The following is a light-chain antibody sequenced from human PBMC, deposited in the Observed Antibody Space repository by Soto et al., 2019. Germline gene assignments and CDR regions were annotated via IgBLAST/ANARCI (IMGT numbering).Light chain of an antibody. CDR3: AAWDDSLSGQV. CDR2: RNN. CDR1: RSNIGNNY. V-gene: IGLV1-47*01. J-gene: IGLJ2*01. Sequence: QSVLTQPPSASGTPGQRVTISCSGSRSNIGNNYVYWYQQFPGTAPKLLIYRNNQRPSGVPDRFSGSKSGTSASLAISGLRSEDEADYHCAAWDDSLSGQVFGGGTKLTVL.